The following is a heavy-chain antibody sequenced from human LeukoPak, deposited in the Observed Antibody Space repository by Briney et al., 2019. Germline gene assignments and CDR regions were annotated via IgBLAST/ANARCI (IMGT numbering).Heavy chain of an antibody. CDR2: INPNSGGT. CDR1: GCTFTGYC. D-gene: IGHD3-16*01. V-gene: IGHV1-2*02. CDR3: ARGYYDYVWGSVYFDY. J-gene: IGHJ4*02. Sequence: ASVKVSCKASGCTFTGYCMQWVRQAPGQGLEWMGWINPNSGGTNYAQKFQGRVTMTRDTSISTAYMELSSLRSDDTAVYYCARGYYDYVWGSVYFDYWGQGTLVTVSS.